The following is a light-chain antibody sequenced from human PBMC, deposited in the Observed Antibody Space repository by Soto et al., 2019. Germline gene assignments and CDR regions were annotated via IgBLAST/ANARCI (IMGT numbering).Light chain of an antibody. CDR2: VNSGGSH. CDR1: SGHINYA. V-gene: IGLV4-69*01. Sequence: QLVPAQSPSASASLGASVKLTCTLSSGHINYAIAWHQQQPEKGPRYLMKVNSGGSHIKGDGIPDRFSGSSSGAERYLFISSLQSEDEADYYCQTWGTGSAIVVFGGGTQLTVL. J-gene: IGLJ7*01. CDR3: QTWGTGSAIVV.